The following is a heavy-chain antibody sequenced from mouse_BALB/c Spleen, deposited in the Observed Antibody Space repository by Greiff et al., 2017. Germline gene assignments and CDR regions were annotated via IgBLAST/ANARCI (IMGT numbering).Heavy chain of an antibody. D-gene: IGHD1-1*01. CDR3: ARRGYYYGSSGYFDV. V-gene: IGHV3-2*02. CDR1: GYSITSDYA. J-gene: IGHJ1*01. Sequence: EVKLMESGPGLVKPSQSLSLTCTVTGYSITSDYAWNWIRQFPGNKLEWMGYISYSGSTSYNPSLKSRISITRDTSKNQFFLQLNSVTTEDTATYYCARRGYYYGSSGYFDVWGAGTTVTVSS. CDR2: ISYSGST.